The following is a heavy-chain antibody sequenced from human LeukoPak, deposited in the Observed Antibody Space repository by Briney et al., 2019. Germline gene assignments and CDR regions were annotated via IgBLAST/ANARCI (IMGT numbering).Heavy chain of an antibody. J-gene: IGHJ4*02. Sequence: SETLSLTCTVSGGSVSSGSYYWSWIRQPPGKGLEWIGYIYYSGSTNYNPSLKSRVTISVDTSKNQFSLKLSSVTAADTAVYFCARSEYCSSTCCYRYWGQGTLVTVSS. CDR2: IYYSGST. V-gene: IGHV4-61*01. CDR3: ARSEYCSSTCCYRY. D-gene: IGHD2-2*01. CDR1: GGSVSSGSYY.